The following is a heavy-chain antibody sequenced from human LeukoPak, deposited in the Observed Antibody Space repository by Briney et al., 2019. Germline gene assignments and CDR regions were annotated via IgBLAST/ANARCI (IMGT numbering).Heavy chain of an antibody. CDR3: ARGLAAAAHDY. Sequence: SETLSLTCTVSGGSISSGTYYWSWIRQPAGKGLEWIGRIYTSGSTNYNPSLKSRVTISVDTSKNQFSLKLSSVTAADTAVYYCARGLAAAAHDYWGQGTLVTVSS. V-gene: IGHV4-61*02. CDR2: IYTSGST. D-gene: IGHD6-13*01. J-gene: IGHJ4*02. CDR1: GGSISSGTYY.